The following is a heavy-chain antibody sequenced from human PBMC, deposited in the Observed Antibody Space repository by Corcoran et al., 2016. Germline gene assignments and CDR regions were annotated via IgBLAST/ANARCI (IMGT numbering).Heavy chain of an antibody. Sequence: QVQLVQSGAEEKKPGASVKVSCKASGYTFTSYDINWVRQATGQGLEWMGWMNPNSGNTGYAQKFQGRVTMTRNTSISTAYMELSSLRSEDTAVYYWARGTSDYGDYFFDYWGQGTLVTVSS. V-gene: IGHV1-8*01. CDR2: MNPNSGNT. CDR1: GYTFTSYD. D-gene: IGHD4-17*01. CDR3: ARGTSDYGDYFFDY. J-gene: IGHJ4*02.